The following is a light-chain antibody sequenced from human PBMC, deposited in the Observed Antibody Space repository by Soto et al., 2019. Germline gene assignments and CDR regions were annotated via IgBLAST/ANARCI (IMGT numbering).Light chain of an antibody. V-gene: IGKV1-12*01. J-gene: IGKJ4*01. CDR2: TGS. Sequence: DLQMTQSPSSVSASVGDRVSITCRASQGISSWLAWYQQKPGRAPKLLIYTGSSLQSGVPSRFSGTGSGTDFALNISSLQPEDVATYYCQQANSFLLTFGGVNKVEIK. CDR3: QQANSFLLT. CDR1: QGISSW.